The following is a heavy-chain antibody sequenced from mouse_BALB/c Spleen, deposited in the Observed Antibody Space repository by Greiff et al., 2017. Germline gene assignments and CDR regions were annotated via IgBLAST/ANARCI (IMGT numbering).Heavy chain of an antibody. Sequence: VQLQQSGAELVKPGAPVKLSCTASGYTFTSYWMNWVKQRPGRGLEWIGRIDPSDSETHYNQKFKDKATLTVAKSTSTAYIQLSSLTSEDSAVYYCASDQYITTAGWYFDVWGAGTTVTVSS. D-gene: IGHD1-2*01. CDR3: ASDQYITTAGWYFDV. J-gene: IGHJ1*01. V-gene: IGHV1-69*02. CDR1: GYTFTSYW. CDR2: IDPSDSET.